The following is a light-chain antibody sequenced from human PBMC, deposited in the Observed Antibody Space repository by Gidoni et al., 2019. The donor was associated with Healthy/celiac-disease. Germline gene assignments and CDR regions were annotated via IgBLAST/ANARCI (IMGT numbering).Light chain of an antibody. Sequence: VTQPPSVSGAPGQRVIISCTGSSSNIGAGYDVHWYQQLPGTAPKLLIYGNSNRPSGVPDRFSGSKSGTSAFLAITGLQAEDEADYYCQSYDSSLSASVVFGGGTKLTVL. CDR1: SSNIGAGYD. CDR2: GNS. V-gene: IGLV1-40*02. J-gene: IGLJ2*01. CDR3: QSYDSSLSASVV.